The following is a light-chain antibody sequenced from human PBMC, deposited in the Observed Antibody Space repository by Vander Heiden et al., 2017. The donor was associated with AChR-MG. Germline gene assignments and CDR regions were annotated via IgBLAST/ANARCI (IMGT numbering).Light chain of an antibody. V-gene: IGLV6-57*02. CDR1: SGSIASNY. Sequence: NFMLTQPHSVSESPGKTVTISCTGSSGSIASNYVQWYQQRPGSAPTTVIYEDNQRPSGVPDRFSGSIDSSSNSASLTISGLKTEDEADDDCQSYDSSSQWGYAGATKL. CDR2: EDN. CDR3: QSYDSSSQWG. J-gene: IGLJ3*02.